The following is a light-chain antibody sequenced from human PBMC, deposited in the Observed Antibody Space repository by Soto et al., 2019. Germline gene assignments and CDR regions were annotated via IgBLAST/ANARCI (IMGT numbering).Light chain of an antibody. V-gene: IGKV3D-15*01. CDR2: GAS. CDR1: QSVSSN. CDR3: QQYKNWPPVT. J-gene: IGKJ4*01. Sequence: EIVMTQSPATLSVSPGDTATLSFSASQSVSSNLAWYQQKPGQAPRLLIYGASTRATGIPARFSGSGSGTEFTLAISSLQSEDFAVYYCQQYKNWPPVTFGGGTKVDIK.